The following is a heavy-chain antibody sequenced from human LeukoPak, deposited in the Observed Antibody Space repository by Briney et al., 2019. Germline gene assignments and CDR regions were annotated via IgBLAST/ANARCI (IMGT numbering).Heavy chain of an antibody. J-gene: IGHJ4*02. V-gene: IGHV3-48*04. CDR1: GFTFSSYA. Sequence: GGSLRLSCAASGFTFSSYAFNWVRQTPGKGLEWVSYISSSGDTIFYADSVKGRFTISRDNAKNSLSLQVNSVRAEDTALYYCAKEGRSLQTYWGQGTLVTVSS. CDR3: AKEGRSLQTY. CDR2: ISSSGDTI. D-gene: IGHD5-24*01.